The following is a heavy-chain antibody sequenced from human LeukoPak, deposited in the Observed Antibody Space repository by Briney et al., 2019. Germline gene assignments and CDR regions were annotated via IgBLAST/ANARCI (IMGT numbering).Heavy chain of an antibody. Sequence: PGRSLRLSCAASGFTFDDYAMYWVRQAPGKGLEWVSGISWNSGSIGYADSVKGRFTISRDNAKNSLYLQMNSLRAEDTALYYCAKASGMYYYYYMDVWGKGTTVTISS. CDR2: ISWNSGSI. CDR1: GFTFDDYA. V-gene: IGHV3-9*01. CDR3: AKASGMYYYYYMDV. J-gene: IGHJ6*03. D-gene: IGHD6-25*01.